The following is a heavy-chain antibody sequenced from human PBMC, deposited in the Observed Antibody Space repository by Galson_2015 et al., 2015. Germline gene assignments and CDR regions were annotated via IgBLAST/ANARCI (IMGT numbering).Heavy chain of an antibody. CDR1: GFTFSRYG. J-gene: IGHJ4*02. CDR2: IWDDGSNK. CDR3: ARDGYSSPLYYFDY. Sequence: SLRLSCAASGFTFSRYGMHWVRQAPGKGLEWVAVIWDDGSNKNYAESVKGRFTISRDNSKNTLYLQMNSLRVEDAAVYYCARDGYSSPLYYFDYWGQGTLVTVSS. V-gene: IGHV3-33*01. D-gene: IGHD6-13*01.